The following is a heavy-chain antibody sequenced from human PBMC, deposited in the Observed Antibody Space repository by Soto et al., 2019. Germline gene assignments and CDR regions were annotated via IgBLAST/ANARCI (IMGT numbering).Heavy chain of an antibody. CDR1: GFTFSNYG. D-gene: IGHD3-10*01. CDR3: ARAYYFGSGTSYTLYY. J-gene: IGHJ4*02. Sequence: GALRLSCAASGFTFSNYGMHWVRQAPGKGLEWVAVISDDGVSKYYADSVQGRFTISRDNSESAVFLQMNSLRPDDTALYFCARAYYFGSGTSYTLYYWGQGTQVT. CDR2: ISDDGVSK. V-gene: IGHV3-30*03.